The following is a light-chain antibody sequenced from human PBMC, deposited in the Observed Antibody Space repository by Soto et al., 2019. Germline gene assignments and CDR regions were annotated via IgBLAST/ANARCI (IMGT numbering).Light chain of an antibody. CDR2: WAS. Sequence: DIVMTQSPDSLAVSLGERATINCKSSQSVLYSSNNKNYLAWYQQKPGQAPNLLIYWASTRESGVPDRFSGSGSGTDFTLTISSLQAEDVAVYYCQQYYNTPSYTFGQGTKLEIK. J-gene: IGKJ2*01. CDR3: QQYYNTPSYT. CDR1: QSVLYSSNNKNY. V-gene: IGKV4-1*01.